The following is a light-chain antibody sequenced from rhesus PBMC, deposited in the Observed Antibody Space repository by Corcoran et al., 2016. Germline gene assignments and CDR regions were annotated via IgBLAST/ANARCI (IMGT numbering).Light chain of an antibody. CDR1: QSVSSS. Sequence: EIVMTQSPATLSLSPGERATLSCRASQSVSSSLAWYQQKPGQAPKLLIYGASSRATEIPARFSGSGSGTDVTLTISSLETEDVGVYYCQQDYSWPWTFGQGTKVEIK. J-gene: IGKJ1*01. CDR2: GAS. CDR3: QQDYSWPWT. V-gene: IGKV3-42*01.